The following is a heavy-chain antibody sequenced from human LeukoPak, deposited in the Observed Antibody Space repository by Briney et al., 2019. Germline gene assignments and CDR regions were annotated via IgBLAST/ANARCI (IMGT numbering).Heavy chain of an antibody. CDR2: IYSGGST. D-gene: IGHD6-6*01. Sequence: GGSLRLSCAASGFTVSSNYMSWVRQAPGKGLEWVSVIYSGGSTYYADSVKGRFTISRDNSKNTLYLQMNSLRAEDTAVYYCARDSTSSPYYFYCAMDVWGQGTTVTVSS. CDR1: GFTVSSNY. J-gene: IGHJ6*02. V-gene: IGHV3-53*01. CDR3: ARDSTSSPYYFYCAMDV.